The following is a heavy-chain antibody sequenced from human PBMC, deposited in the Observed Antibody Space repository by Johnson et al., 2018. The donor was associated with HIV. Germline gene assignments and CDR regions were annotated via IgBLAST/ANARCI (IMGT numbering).Heavy chain of an antibody. Sequence: VQLVESGGGVVQPGRSLRLSCAASGFTFSSYAMHWVRQAPGKGLEWVAVISYDGSNKYYADSVKGRFTISRDNSKNTLYLQMNSLRAEDTAVYYCARDFVYRGYSYGFGAFDIWGQGTMVTVSS. J-gene: IGHJ3*02. CDR2: ISYDGSNK. V-gene: IGHV3-30-3*01. CDR1: GFTFSSYA. D-gene: IGHD5-18*01. CDR3: ARDFVYRGYSYGFGAFDI.